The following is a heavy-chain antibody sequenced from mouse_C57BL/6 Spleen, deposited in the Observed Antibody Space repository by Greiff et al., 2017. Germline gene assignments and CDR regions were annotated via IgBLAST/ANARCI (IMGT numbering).Heavy chain of an antibody. CDR2: IRNKANGYTT. V-gene: IGHV7-3*01. J-gene: IGHJ1*03. CDR1: GFTFTDYY. CDR3: ARYALHWYFDV. Sequence: EVMLVESGGGLVQPGGSLSLSCAASGFTFTDYYMSWVRQPPGKALEWLGFIRNKANGYTTEYSASVKGRFTISRDNSQSILYLKMNALRAEDSATYYCARYALHWYFDVWGTGTTVTVSS.